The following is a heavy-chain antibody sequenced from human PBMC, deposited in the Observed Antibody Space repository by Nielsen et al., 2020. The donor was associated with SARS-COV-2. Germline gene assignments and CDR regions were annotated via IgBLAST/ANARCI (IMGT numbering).Heavy chain of an antibody. D-gene: IGHD1-1*01. Sequence: ASVKVSCKASGYTFTSYAMHWVRQAPGQRLEWMGWINAGNGNTKYSQKFQGRVTITRDTSASTAYMELSSLRSEDTAVYYCARVATSGTTYYYYYYGMDVWGQGTTVTVSS. CDR2: INAGNGNT. CDR3: ARVATSGTTYYYYYYGMDV. V-gene: IGHV1-3*01. J-gene: IGHJ6*02. CDR1: GYTFTSYA.